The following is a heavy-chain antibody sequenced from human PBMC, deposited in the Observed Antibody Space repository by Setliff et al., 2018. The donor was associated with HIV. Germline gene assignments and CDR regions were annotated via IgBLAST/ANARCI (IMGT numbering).Heavy chain of an antibody. CDR2: IKEDGSEK. CDR1: GFLFHTYW. D-gene: IGHD3-22*01. J-gene: IGHJ4*02. Sequence: PGGSLRLSCAASGFLFHTYWMSWVRQAPGKGLEWVANIKEDGSEKYYVDSVKGRFTSSRDNSKNTVYLQMNSLRAEDTAVYYCAKDLVYYDSSGDLDYWGQGTLVTVSS. V-gene: IGHV3-7*05. CDR3: AKDLVYYDSSGDLDY.